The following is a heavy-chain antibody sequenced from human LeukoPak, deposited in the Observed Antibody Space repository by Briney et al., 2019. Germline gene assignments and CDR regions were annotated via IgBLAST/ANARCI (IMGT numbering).Heavy chain of an antibody. CDR1: GFTFSSYA. Sequence: SGGSLRLSCAAFGFTFSSYAMSWVRQAPGKGLECVSAISGSGDSTYYADSVKGRFTISRDNSKNTLYLQMNSLRAEDTAVYYCAKAVRSIAVAGNDAFDIWGQGTMVTVSS. CDR2: ISGSGDST. V-gene: IGHV3-23*01. CDR3: AKAVRSIAVAGNDAFDI. J-gene: IGHJ3*02. D-gene: IGHD6-19*01.